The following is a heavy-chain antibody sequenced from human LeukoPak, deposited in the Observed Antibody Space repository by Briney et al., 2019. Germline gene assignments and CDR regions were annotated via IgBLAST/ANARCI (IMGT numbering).Heavy chain of an antibody. J-gene: IGHJ1*01. CDR1: GFTFSSYS. D-gene: IGHD2-2*01. V-gene: IGHV3-48*01. CDR2: ISSSSSTI. CDR3: ARDIVVGGDSDSSAEYFQH. Sequence: PGGSLRLSCAASGFTFSSYSMNWVRQAPGKGLEWVSYISSSSSTIYYADSVKGRFTISRDNSKNTLYLQMNSLRAEDTAVYYCARDIVVGGDSDSSAEYFQHWGQGTLVTVSS.